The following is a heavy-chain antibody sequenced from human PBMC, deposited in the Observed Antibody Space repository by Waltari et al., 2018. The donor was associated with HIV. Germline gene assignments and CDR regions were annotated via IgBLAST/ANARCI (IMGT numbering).Heavy chain of an antibody. V-gene: IGHV1-18*01. Sequence: QVHLVQSGAELRKPGASVTVSCKASGYTFTNYGITRVRPAPGQGLEWMGWISGYNGDTKYAQKVRGRVTMTTDTSTSTAYLEMGSLRFDDTAVYYCARDHYYGSSGYYSDYWGQGTLVTVSS. CDR2: ISGYNGDT. J-gene: IGHJ4*02. D-gene: IGHD3-22*01. CDR3: ARDHYYGSSGYYSDY. CDR1: GYTFTNYG.